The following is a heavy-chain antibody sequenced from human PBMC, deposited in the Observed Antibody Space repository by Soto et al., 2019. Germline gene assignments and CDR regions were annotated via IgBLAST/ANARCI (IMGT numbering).Heavy chain of an antibody. D-gene: IGHD6-19*01. V-gene: IGHV3-23*01. CDR2: ISGSGGST. Sequence: PSETLSLSCAASGFTFSSYAMSWVRQAPGKGLEWVSAISGSGGSTYYADSVKGRFTISRDNSKNTLYLQMNSLRAEDTAVYYCAKDFLQWLPTSWGQGTLVTVSS. J-gene: IGHJ4*02. CDR1: GFTFSSYA. CDR3: AKDFLQWLPTS.